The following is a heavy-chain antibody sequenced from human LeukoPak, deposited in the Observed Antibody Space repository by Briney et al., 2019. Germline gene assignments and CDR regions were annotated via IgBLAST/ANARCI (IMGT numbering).Heavy chain of an antibody. V-gene: IGHV1-18*04. J-gene: IGHJ4*02. CDR2: ISAYNGNT. D-gene: IGHD6-13*01. CDR1: GYTFTTYS. Sequence: GASVKVSCKASGYTFTTYSMHWVRQAPGQGLEWMGWISAYNGNTNYAQKLQGRVTMTTDTSTSTAYMELRSLRSDDTAVYYCARARYSSSSYETRLSGKYYFDYWGQGTLVTVSS. CDR3: ARARYSSSSYETRLSGKYYFDY.